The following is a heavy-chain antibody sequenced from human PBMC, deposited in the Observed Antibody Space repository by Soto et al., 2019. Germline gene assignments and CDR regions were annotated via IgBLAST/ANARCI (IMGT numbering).Heavy chain of an antibody. CDR3: AKDHVNTGSFDY. CDR2: ISGSGGST. V-gene: IGHV3-23*01. J-gene: IGHJ4*02. D-gene: IGHD5-18*01. CDR1: GFTFSSYA. Sequence: GGSLRLSCAASGFTFSSYAMSWVHQAPGKGLEWVSAISGSGGSTYYADSVKGRFTISRDNSKNTLYLQMNSLRAEDTAVYYCAKDHVNTGSFDYWGQGTLVTVSS.